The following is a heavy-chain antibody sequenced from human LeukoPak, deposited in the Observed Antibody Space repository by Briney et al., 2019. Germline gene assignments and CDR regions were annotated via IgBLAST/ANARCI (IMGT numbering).Heavy chain of an antibody. Sequence: SETLSLTCAVYGGSFSGYYWSWIRQPPGKGLEWIGEINHSGSTNYNPSLKSRVTISVDTSKNQFSLKLSSVTAADTAVYYCARVGDCSSTSCYDYWGQGTLVTVSS. V-gene: IGHV4-34*01. CDR2: INHSGST. D-gene: IGHD2-2*01. CDR3: ARVGDCSSTSCYDY. CDR1: GGSFSGYY. J-gene: IGHJ4*02.